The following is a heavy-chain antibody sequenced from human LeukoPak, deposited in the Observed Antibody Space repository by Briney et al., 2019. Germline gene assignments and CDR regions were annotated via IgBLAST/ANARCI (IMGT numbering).Heavy chain of an antibody. CDR1: GGSISSYY. Sequence: SETLSLTCTISGGSISSYYWSWIRQPAGKGLEWIGRIYTSGSTNYNPSLKSRVTMSVDTSKNQFSLKLSSVTAADTAVYYCARVMEGAPGFYYYMDVWGKGTTVTVSS. V-gene: IGHV4-4*07. CDR3: ARVMEGAPGFYYYMDV. CDR2: IYTSGST. D-gene: IGHD1-26*01. J-gene: IGHJ6*03.